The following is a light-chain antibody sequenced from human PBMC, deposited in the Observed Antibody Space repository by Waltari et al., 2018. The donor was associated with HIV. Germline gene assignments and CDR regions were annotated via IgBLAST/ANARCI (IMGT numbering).Light chain of an antibody. Sequence: QSALTQPPSASGSPGQSVTIACTGISSDVGGYNYVSWYQQHPGKAPKLMIYGVNKRPSGVPDRFSGSKSGNTASLTVSGLQAEDEAEYYCSSYAGSNNLVFGGGTKLTVL. CDR2: GVN. J-gene: IGLJ2*01. CDR1: SSDVGGYNY. V-gene: IGLV2-8*01. CDR3: SSYAGSNNLV.